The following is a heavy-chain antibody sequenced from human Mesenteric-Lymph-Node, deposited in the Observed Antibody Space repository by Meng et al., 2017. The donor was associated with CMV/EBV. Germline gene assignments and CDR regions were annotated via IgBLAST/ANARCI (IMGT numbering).Heavy chain of an antibody. V-gene: IGHV3-7*01. CDR1: FTFSSYW. CDR3: ARDEDTMIVGDEDAFDI. Sequence: FTFSSYWMSWVRQAPGKGLEWVANIKQDGSEKYYVDSVKGRFTISRDNAKNSLYLQMNSLRAEDTAVYYCARDEDTMIVGDEDAFDIWGQGTMVTVSS. J-gene: IGHJ3*02. CDR2: IKQDGSEK. D-gene: IGHD3-22*01.